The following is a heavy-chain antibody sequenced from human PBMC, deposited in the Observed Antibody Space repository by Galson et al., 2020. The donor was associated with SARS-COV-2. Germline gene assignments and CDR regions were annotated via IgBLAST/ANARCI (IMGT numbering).Heavy chain of an antibody. Sequence: ASETLSLTCTVSGGSISSSSYYWGWIRQPPGKGLEWIGSIYYRGSTYYNPSLKSRVTISVDTSKNQFSLKLSSVTAADTAVYYCATEVVTMVRGVIKKVYYGMDVWGQGTTVTVSS. CDR1: GGSISSSSYY. D-gene: IGHD3-10*01. CDR3: ATEVVTMVRGVIKKVYYGMDV. V-gene: IGHV4-39*01. J-gene: IGHJ6*02. CDR2: IYYRGST.